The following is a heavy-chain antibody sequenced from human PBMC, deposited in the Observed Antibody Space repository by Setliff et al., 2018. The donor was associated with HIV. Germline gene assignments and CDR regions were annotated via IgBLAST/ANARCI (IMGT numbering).Heavy chain of an antibody. CDR2: IKSKASRGTT. D-gene: IGHD3-16*01. CDR3: ARDDFLYDYDYMDA. CDR1: GFTFGDYA. Sequence: PGGSLRLSCTASGFTFGDYAMSWVRQAPGKGLEWIGRIKSKASRGTTDYAAPVKGRFTISRDDTQNTLFLQMNSLKTEDSAVYYCARDDFLYDYDYMDAWGKGTTVTVSS. J-gene: IGHJ6*03. V-gene: IGHV3-15*01.